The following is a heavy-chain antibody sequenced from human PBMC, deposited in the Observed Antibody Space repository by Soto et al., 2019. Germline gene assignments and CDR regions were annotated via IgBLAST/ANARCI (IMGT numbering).Heavy chain of an antibody. CDR1: GGSISSSSYY. D-gene: IGHD1-1*01. Sequence: PSETLSLTCTVSGGSISSSSYYWGWIRLPPGKGLEWIGSIYYSGSTYYNPSLKSRVTISVDTSKNQFSLKLSSVTAADTAVYYCAKIIQLERQWFWFDPWGQGTLVTVSS. CDR2: IYYSGST. V-gene: IGHV4-39*01. J-gene: IGHJ5*02. CDR3: AKIIQLERQWFWFDP.